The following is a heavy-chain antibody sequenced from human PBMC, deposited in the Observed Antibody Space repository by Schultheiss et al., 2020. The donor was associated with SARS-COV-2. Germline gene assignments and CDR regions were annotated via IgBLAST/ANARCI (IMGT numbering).Heavy chain of an antibody. CDR1: GGSISSGGYY. D-gene: IGHD5-24*01. CDR2: IYYSGST. CDR3: ARDLEMATTPYGMDV. V-gene: IGHV4-31*03. Sequence: SETLSLTCTVSGGSISSGGYYWSWIRQHPGKGLEWIGYIYYSGSTYYNPSLKSRVTISVDTSKNQFSLKLSSVTAADTAVYYCARDLEMATTPYGMDVWGHGTTVTVSS. J-gene: IGHJ6*02.